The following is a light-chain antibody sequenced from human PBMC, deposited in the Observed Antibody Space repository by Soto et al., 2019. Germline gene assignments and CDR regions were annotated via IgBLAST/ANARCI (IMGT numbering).Light chain of an antibody. Sequence: EVVMTQSPATLSVSPGERATLSCRASQSVSTNLAWYQQKPGQAPSLLISDASTRATGVPARFSGSGSGTEFTLTISSLQSEDFAVYYCQHYNNWPLTFGGGTKVEFK. V-gene: IGKV3-15*01. CDR2: DAS. CDR3: QHYNNWPLT. J-gene: IGKJ4*01. CDR1: QSVSTN.